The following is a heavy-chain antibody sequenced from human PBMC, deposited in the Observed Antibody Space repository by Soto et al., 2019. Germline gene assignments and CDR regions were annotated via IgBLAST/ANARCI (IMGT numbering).Heavy chain of an antibody. CDR3: ASEGKGGRPTPEFYGMHV. J-gene: IGHJ6*01. CDR1: GWTFSSYA. D-gene: IGHD3-16*01. V-gene: IGHV1-69*13. CDR2: IIPIFGTA. Sequence: SVKVSCKACGWTFSSYAISWVRQAPGQGREWMGGIIPIFGTANYAQKFQGRVTITADESTSTAYMELSSLRSEDTAVYYCASEGKGGRPTPEFYGMHVWGQGTTVTVSS.